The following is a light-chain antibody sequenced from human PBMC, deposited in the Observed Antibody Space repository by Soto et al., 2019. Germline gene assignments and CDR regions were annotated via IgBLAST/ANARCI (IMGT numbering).Light chain of an antibody. V-gene: IGKV1-16*02. Sequence: DIQMTQSPSSLSASVGDRVTITCRASQGINSDLAWFQQRPGKAPKSLIYAASSVQSGVPSKFSGSGSGTDFILTISSLQPEDFVTYYCQQYNSYPLTFGGGTKVDIK. CDR3: QQYNSYPLT. CDR2: AAS. CDR1: QGINSD. J-gene: IGKJ4*01.